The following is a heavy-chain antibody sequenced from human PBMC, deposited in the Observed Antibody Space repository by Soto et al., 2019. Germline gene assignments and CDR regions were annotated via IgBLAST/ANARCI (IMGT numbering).Heavy chain of an antibody. CDR2: IYYSGRT. J-gene: IGHJ6*03. CDR3: ARLGPRDCTTGVCWKYYMDV. CDR1: GGSISSYY. V-gene: IGHV4-59*08. D-gene: IGHD2-8*01. Sequence: QVQLQESGPGLVKPSETLSLTCTVSGGSISSYYWSWIRQPPGKGLEWLGYIYYSGRTNYNPSLKSRVTRSVDKDKNQFSLKLSSVTAADTAVYYCARLGPRDCTTGVCWKYYMDVWGKGTTVTVSS.